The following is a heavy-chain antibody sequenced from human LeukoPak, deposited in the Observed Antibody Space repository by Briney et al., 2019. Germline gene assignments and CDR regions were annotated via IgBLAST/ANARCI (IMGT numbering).Heavy chain of an antibody. CDR2: INLNSGGT. V-gene: IGHV1-2*02. CDR3: ASWADRNAPVAVFDY. D-gene: IGHD2-21*01. Sequence: ASVKVSCKASGYTFTGYYIHWVRQAPGQGLEWMGWINLNSGGTNYAQKFQGRVTLTRDTSINTAYMELSRLKSDDTAVYYCASWADRNAPVAVFDYWGQGTLVAVSS. CDR1: GYTFTGYY. J-gene: IGHJ4*02.